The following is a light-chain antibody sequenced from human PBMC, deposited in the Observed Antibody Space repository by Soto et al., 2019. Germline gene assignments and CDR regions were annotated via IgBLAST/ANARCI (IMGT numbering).Light chain of an antibody. J-gene: IGKJ4*01. CDR2: MGS. CDR3: MQSLQGRT. Sequence: DILVTESRLSLPVSPGEPSSMSCRTSQSLLHSNGNICLDWYLQKPGQSPQLLIYMGSNRASGVPDRFSGSGSGTDFTLKISRVEAEDVGVYYCMQSLQGRTFGGGTKVDIK. V-gene: IGKV2-28*01. CDR1: QSLLHSNGNIC.